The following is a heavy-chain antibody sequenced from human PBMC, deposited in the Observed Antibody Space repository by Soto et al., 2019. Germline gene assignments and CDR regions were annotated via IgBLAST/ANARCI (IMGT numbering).Heavy chain of an antibody. Sequence: PGGSLRLSCAASGFTFSSYWMHWVRQAPGKGLVRVSRINSDGSSTSYADSVKGRFTISRDNAKKTQYLQMNSLRAEDTAVYYCAREAKTTVTTVGAFDIWGQGTMVTVSS. J-gene: IGHJ3*02. CDR2: INSDGSST. CDR1: GFTFSSYW. CDR3: AREAKTTVTTVGAFDI. D-gene: IGHD4-17*01. V-gene: IGHV3-74*01.